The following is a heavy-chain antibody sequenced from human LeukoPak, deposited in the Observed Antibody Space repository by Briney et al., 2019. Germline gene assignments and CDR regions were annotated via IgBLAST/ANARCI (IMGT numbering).Heavy chain of an antibody. CDR2: IYHSGST. D-gene: IGHD1-26*01. Sequence: SETLSLTCAVSGGSISSSNWWSWVRQSPGRGLEWIGEIYHSGSTNYNPSLKSRVTISVDKSKNQFSQKLTSVTAADTAVYYCASGSGSYYPFDYWGQGTLVTVSS. J-gene: IGHJ4*02. CDR1: GGSISSSNW. V-gene: IGHV4-4*02. CDR3: ASGSGSYYPFDY.